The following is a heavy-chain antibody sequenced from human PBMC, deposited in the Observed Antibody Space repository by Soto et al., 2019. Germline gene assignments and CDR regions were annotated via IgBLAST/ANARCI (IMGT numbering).Heavy chain of an antibody. Sequence: EVQLVESGGGLVQPGGSLRLSCAASGFTFSSYSMNWVRQAPGKGLEWVSYIGSSGNSIYYADSVKGRFTISRDKAKNSLYLHMKSLRAENTTVYYCARGTSGNAGSCSIYYYFYMDVWGKGSSVTVSS. D-gene: IGHD2-15*01. CDR2: IGSSGNSI. CDR3: ARGTSGNAGSCSIYYYFYMDV. CDR1: GFTFSSYS. V-gene: IGHV3-48*01. J-gene: IGHJ6*03.